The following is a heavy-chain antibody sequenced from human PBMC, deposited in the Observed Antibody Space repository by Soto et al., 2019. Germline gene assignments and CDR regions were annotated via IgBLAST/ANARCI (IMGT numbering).Heavy chain of an antibody. CDR1: GDSIRSYY. CDR3: ARVITSSWGVNWFDP. Sequence: QVQLQESGPGLVKPSETLSLTCSVSGDSIRSYYWSWIRQPPGKGLEWIGYIYYSGSTNYNPSLKSRVTISVDTSKNQSSLKLSSVTAADTAVYYCARVITSSWGVNWFDPWGQGTLVTVSS. J-gene: IGHJ5*02. V-gene: IGHV4-59*01. CDR2: IYYSGST. D-gene: IGHD6-13*01.